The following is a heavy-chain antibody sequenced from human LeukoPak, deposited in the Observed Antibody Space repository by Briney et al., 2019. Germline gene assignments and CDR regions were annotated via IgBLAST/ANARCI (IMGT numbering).Heavy chain of an antibody. Sequence: KASETLSLTCAVYGGSFSGYYWSWIRQPPGKGLEWIGEINHSGSTNYNPSLKSRVTISVDTSKNQFSLKLSSVTAADTAVYYCARGELRYFDWPEDYWGQGTLVTVSS. J-gene: IGHJ4*02. CDR2: INHSGST. CDR1: GGSFSGYY. CDR3: ARGELRYFDWPEDY. D-gene: IGHD3-9*01. V-gene: IGHV4-34*01.